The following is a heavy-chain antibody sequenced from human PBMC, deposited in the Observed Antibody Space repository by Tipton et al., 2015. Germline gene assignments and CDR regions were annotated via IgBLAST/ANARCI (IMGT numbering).Heavy chain of an antibody. CDR1: GGSFSTYY. D-gene: IGHD6-19*01. V-gene: IGHV4-34*01. CDR2: ITHSGST. J-gene: IGHJ6*02. Sequence: SLTCAVSGGSFSTYYWSWIRQPPGKGLEWIAEITHSGSTNYNPPLKSRVTISVDTSKNQFSLKLTSVTAADTAVYYCASRGAGTSHYAMDVWGQGTTVTVSS. CDR3: ASRGAGTSHYAMDV.